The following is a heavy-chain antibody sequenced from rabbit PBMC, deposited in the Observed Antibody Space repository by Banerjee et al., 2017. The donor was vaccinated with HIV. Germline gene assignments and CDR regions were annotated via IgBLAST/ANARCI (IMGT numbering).Heavy chain of an antibody. V-gene: IGHV1S45*01. CDR3: ARDLTGVTGWNFNL. CDR1: GFSFSSYR. Sequence: QEQLVESGGGLVQPEGSLTLTCTASGFSFSSYRICWVRRAPGKGLEWIACIYAGEGNTVYATWAKGRFTISKTSWTTVTLQMTSLTAADTATYFCARDLTGVTGWNFNLWGPGTLVTVS. D-gene: IGHD7-1*01. J-gene: IGHJ4*01. CDR2: IYAGEGNT.